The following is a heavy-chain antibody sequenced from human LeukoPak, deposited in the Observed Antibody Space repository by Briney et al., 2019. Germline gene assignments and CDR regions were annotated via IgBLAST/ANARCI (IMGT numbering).Heavy chain of an antibody. V-gene: IGHV4-34*01. CDR3: ARGQAYDFWSGYSTFDY. CDR2: INHSGST. J-gene: IGHJ4*02. Sequence: SETLSLTCAVYGGSFSGYYWSWIRQPPGKGLEWIGEINHSGSTNYNPSLKSRVTISVDTSKNQFSLKLSSVTAADTAVYYCARGQAYDFWSGYSTFDYWGQGTLVTVSS. CDR1: GGSFSGYY. D-gene: IGHD3-3*01.